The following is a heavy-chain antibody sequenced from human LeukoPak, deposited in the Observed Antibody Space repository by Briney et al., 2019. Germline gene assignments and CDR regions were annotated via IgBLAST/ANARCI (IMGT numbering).Heavy chain of an antibody. CDR2: MNPNSGNT. CDR1: GYTFTSYD. D-gene: IGHD3-22*01. V-gene: IGHV1-8*01. Sequence: ASVKVSCKASGYTFTSYDINWVRQATGQGLEWMGRMNPNSGNTGYAQKFQGRVTMTRNTSISTAYMELSSLRSEDTAVYYCARGRFYYDSSGYYVLSSWGQGTLVTVSS. J-gene: IGHJ4*02. CDR3: ARGRFYYDSSGYYVLSS.